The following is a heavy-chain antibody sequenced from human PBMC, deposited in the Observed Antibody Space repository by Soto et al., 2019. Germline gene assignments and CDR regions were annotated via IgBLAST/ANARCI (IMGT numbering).Heavy chain of an antibody. CDR2: ISWNSGNT. CDR3: GRSPQDCSSNNCRAYFDY. CDR1: GFSFENNA. V-gene: IGHV3-9*01. Sequence: EVQLVESGGGLVQPGRSLRLSCAASGFSFENNAMHWVRQAPGKGLEWVSSISWNSGNTDYADCVNGRVIISRDSAKNSLYLQMNSLGAEDAALYYCGRSPQDCSSNNCRAYFDYWGQGTLVTVSS. D-gene: IGHD2-2*01. J-gene: IGHJ4*02.